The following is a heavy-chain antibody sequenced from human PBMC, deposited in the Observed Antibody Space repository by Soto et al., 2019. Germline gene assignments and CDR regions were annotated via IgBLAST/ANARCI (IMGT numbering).Heavy chain of an antibody. D-gene: IGHD5-12*01. CDR1: GFTFSSYA. V-gene: IGHV3-23*01. CDR2: ISGSGGST. Sequence: GGSLRLSCAASGFTFSSYAMSWVRQAPGKGLEWVSAISGSGGSTYYADSVKGRFTISRDNSKNTLYLQMNSLRAEDTAVYYCAKGGGEWLRSLEAGYFDYWGQGTLVTVSS. J-gene: IGHJ4*02. CDR3: AKGGGEWLRSLEAGYFDY.